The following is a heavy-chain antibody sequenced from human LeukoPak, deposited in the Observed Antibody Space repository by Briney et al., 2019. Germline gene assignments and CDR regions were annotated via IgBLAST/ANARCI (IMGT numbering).Heavy chain of an antibody. Sequence: GGSLRLSCAASGSTFSSYGMSWVRQAPGKGLEWVSTIRSTGGITYYADSVKGRFTISRDNSKNTLYLQMSSLRPEDTAVYYCVKSSGGIAARRYYFDYWGQGTLVTVSS. CDR1: GSTFSSYG. J-gene: IGHJ4*02. V-gene: IGHV3-23*01. CDR3: VKSSGGIAARRYYFDY. D-gene: IGHD6-6*01. CDR2: IRSTGGIT.